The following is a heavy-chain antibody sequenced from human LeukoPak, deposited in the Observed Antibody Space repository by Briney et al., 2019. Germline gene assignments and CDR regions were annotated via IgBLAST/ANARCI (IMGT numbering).Heavy chain of an antibody. V-gene: IGHV4-39*01. J-gene: IGHJ5*02. D-gene: IGHD6-13*01. Sequence: PSETLSLTCTVSGGSISSSSYYWGWIRQPPGKGLEWIGSIYYSGSTYYNPSLKSRVTISVDTSKNQFSLKLSSVTAADTAVYYCAGQKQQLASHNWLDPWGQGTLVTVSS. CDR3: AGQKQQLASHNWLDP. CDR1: GGSISSSSYY. CDR2: IYYSGST.